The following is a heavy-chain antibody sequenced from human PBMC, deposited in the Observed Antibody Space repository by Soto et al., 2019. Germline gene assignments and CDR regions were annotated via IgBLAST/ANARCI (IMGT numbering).Heavy chain of an antibody. V-gene: IGHV1-69*02. J-gene: IGHJ6*02. CDR2: IIPILGIA. D-gene: IGHD1-26*01. Sequence: QVQLVQSGAEVKKPGSSVKVSCKASGGTFSSYTISWVRQAPGQGLEWMGRIIPILGIANYAQKFQGRVTITAENSTSTAYMELSSLRSEDTAVYYCARLRDSDGMDVWGQGTTVTVSS. CDR1: GGTFSSYT. CDR3: ARLRDSDGMDV.